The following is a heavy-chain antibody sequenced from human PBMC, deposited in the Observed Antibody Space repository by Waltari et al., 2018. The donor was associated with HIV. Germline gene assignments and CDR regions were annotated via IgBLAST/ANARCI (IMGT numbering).Heavy chain of an antibody. Sequence: QLLESGGGLVEPGGSRRLYYAASGFIFTELAMDWVRQAPGKGLGWVSAIRGGGETFYADSVKGRFTISRDNSKNTLYLQMNSLRADDAAVYYCVKDSGRAADVFDLWGQGTMVTVSS. V-gene: IGHV3-23*01. CDR2: IRGGGET. CDR3: VKDSGRAADVFDL. J-gene: IGHJ3*01. D-gene: IGHD3-10*01. CDR1: GFIFTELA.